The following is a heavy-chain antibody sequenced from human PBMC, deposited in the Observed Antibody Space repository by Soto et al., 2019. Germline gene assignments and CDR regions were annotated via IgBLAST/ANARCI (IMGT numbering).Heavy chain of an antibody. J-gene: IGHJ1*01. Sequence: QVQLVQSGAEVKKPGASVKVSCKTSGYIFTAYSMHWVRQAPGQGLEWMGVVNPSGGSAHYAQSFEGRVTLNRDKSTSTFYMELSSLRSEDTAVYYWAREENCRGGTCYSEYFHHWGQGTLVTDSS. CDR3: AREENCRGGTCYSEYFHH. D-gene: IGHD2-15*01. CDR2: VNPSGGSA. CDR1: GYIFTAYS. V-gene: IGHV1-46*01.